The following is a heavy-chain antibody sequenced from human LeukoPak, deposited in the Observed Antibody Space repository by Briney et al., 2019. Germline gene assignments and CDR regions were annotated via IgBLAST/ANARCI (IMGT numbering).Heavy chain of an antibody. CDR2: ISDSTDNT. V-gene: IGHV3-23*01. J-gene: IGHJ6*03. CDR1: GFTFSSYA. Sequence: PGGSLRLSCAASGFTFSSYAMSWVRQSPRKGLEWVSAISDSTDNTYYADSVKGRFTISRDNSKNTLYLQMNSLRAEDTAVYYCAKDGGGLCQWLPTCYYYYMDVWGKGTTVTVSS. D-gene: IGHD6-19*01. CDR3: AKDGGGLCQWLPTCYYYYMDV.